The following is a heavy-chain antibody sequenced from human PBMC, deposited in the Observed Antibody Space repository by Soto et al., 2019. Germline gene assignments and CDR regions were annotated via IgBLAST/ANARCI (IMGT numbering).Heavy chain of an antibody. J-gene: IGHJ6*02. CDR2: IYPGNSDS. D-gene: IGHD6-13*01. CDR1: GYSFTNYW. Sequence: GESLKISCQGSGYSFTNYWIGWVRQMPGKGLEWMGIIYPGNSDSRYGPSFRGQVSFSADKSINTAYLHWSSLKASDTAIYYCATSLAAAGYAYGMDVWGQGTTVNVS. V-gene: IGHV5-51*01. CDR3: ATSLAAAGYAYGMDV.